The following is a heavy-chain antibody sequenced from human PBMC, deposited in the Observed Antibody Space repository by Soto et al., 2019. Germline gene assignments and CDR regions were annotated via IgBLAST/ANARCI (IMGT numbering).Heavy chain of an antibody. V-gene: IGHV3-15*01. CDR2: IKSKSDGGTT. Sequence: VGSLGLSCAVSGFTFSDAWMSWVRQAPGKGLDWVGRIKSKSDGGTTEYAAPVRGRFTISRDDSKNTLYLQMNSLKTEDTAVYYCTTDLWRIAVVIGSTGYFNPWGQGTPVTVSS. J-gene: IGHJ5*02. CDR1: GFTFSDAW. CDR3: TTDLWRIAVVIGSTGYFNP. D-gene: IGHD2-21*01.